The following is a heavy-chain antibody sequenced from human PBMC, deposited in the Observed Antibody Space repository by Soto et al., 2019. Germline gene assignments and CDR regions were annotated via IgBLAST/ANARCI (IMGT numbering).Heavy chain of an antibody. CDR2: IYYTGST. CDR3: ARHHHLVAAVRNRWFDA. Sequence: QLQLQASGPGLVKPAETLSLSCTVSGDSISTSSYSWGWIRRPPGKGLEWIGSIYYTGSTYYNPSLKSRGTLSVDTSKGRFSLNLSSVTVADTAGYYCARHHHLVAAVRNRWFDAWGPGTLVTVSS. V-gene: IGHV4-39*01. J-gene: IGHJ5*01. D-gene: IGHD6-25*01. CDR1: GDSISTSSYS.